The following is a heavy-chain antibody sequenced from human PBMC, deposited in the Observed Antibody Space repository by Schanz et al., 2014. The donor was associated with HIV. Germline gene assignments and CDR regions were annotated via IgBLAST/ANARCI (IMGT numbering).Heavy chain of an antibody. V-gene: IGHV3-23*01. CDR1: GFNFNNYA. J-gene: IGHJ6*02. CDR3: AKERRERWLPGRGGLDV. CDR2: ISESGGRT. D-gene: IGHD1-1*01. Sequence: EVQLLESGGGLEQPGGSLRLSCAASGFNFNNYAMTWVRQAPGKGLEWVSSISESGGRTYYADSVNGRFTISRDNSKSILYLQMSSLRREDTAVYYCAKERRERWLPGRGGLDVWGQGTTVAVSS.